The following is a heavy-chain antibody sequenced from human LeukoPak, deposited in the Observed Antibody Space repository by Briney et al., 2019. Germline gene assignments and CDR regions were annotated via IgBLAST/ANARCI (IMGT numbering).Heavy chain of an antibody. V-gene: IGHV1-18*01. CDR3: ARVSVRRGSDAFDI. CDR1: GYTFTSYG. D-gene: IGHD3-10*01. J-gene: IGHJ3*02. CDR2: ISTYNGYT. Sequence: ASVRVSCKASGYTFTSYGISWVRQAPGQGLEWMGWISTYNGYTNYAPKLQGRVTMTTDTPTSTAYMELRSLRSDDTAVYYCARVSVRRGSDAFDIWGQGTMVTVSS.